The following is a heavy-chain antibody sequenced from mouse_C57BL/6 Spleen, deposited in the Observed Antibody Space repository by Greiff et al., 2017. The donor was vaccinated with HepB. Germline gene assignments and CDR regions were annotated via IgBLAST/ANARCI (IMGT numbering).Heavy chain of an antibody. V-gene: IGHV1-55*01. CDR2: IYPGSGST. D-gene: IGHD1-1*01. CDR1: GYTFTSYW. CDR3: ARRLLRSYYFDY. Sequence: QVHVKQPGAELVKPGASVKMSCKASGYTFTSYWITWVKQRPGQGLEWIGDIYPGSGSTNYNEKFKSKATLTVDTSSSTAYMQLSSLTSEDSAVYYCARRLLRSYYFDYWGQGTTLTVSS. J-gene: IGHJ2*01.